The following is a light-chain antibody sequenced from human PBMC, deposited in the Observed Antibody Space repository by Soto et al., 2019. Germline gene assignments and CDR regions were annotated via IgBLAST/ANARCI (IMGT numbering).Light chain of an antibody. Sequence: QPVLTQSPSASASLGASVKLTCTLSSGHSSYAIAWHQQQPETGPRYLMNLNSDGSHIRGDGIPDRFSGSSSGAERYLTISSLQSEDEADYYCQTWGTGIVIFGGGTKVTVL. CDR1: SGHSSYA. CDR2: LNSDGSH. CDR3: QTWGTGIVI. J-gene: IGLJ2*01. V-gene: IGLV4-69*01.